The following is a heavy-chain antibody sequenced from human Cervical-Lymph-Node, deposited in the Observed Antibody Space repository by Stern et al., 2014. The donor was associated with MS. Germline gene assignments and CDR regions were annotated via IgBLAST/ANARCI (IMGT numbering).Heavy chain of an antibody. CDR2: IWYDGSNK. Sequence: DQLVESGGGVVQPGRSLRLSCAAAGFTFSSYGMPWVRPAPGKGLEWVAVIWYDGSNKYYADSGKGRFTISRDNSKNTLYLQMNSLRAEDPAVYYCAREDDLDAFDIWGQGTMVTVSS. V-gene: IGHV3-33*01. J-gene: IGHJ3*02. CDR3: AREDDLDAFDI. CDR1: GFTFSSYG.